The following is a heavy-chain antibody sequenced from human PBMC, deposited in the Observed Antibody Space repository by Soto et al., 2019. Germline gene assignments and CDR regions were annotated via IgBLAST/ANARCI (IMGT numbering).Heavy chain of an antibody. CDR1: GGSIISYY. D-gene: IGHD3-10*01. J-gene: IGHJ5*02. V-gene: IGHV4-59*01. Sequence: SETLCLTCTVSGGSIISYYWSWIRQPPGKGLEWIGYIYYSGSTNYNPSLKSRVTISVDTSKNQFSLKLSSVTAADTAVYYCARELFGRSVWFDPWGQGTLVTVSS. CDR3: ARELFGRSVWFDP. CDR2: IYYSGST.